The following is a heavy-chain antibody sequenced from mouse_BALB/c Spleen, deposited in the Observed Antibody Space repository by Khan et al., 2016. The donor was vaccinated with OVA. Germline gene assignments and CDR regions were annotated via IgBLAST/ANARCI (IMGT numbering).Heavy chain of an antibody. CDR3: ARSNGNHWFVY. D-gene: IGHD2-1*01. V-gene: IGHV9-3-1*01. Sequence: QIQLVQSGPELKKPGETVKISCKASGYTFTNYGMNWVKQAPGKGLKWMGWINIYTGEPTYADDFKGRFAFSLETSASTAYLEINNLKNEDTATYFCARSNGNHWFVYWGQGTLVTVSA. CDR2: INIYTGEP. J-gene: IGHJ3*01. CDR1: GYTFTNYG.